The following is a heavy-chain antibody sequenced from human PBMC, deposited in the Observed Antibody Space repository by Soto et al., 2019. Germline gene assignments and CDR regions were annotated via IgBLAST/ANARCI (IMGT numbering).Heavy chain of an antibody. J-gene: IGHJ3*02. V-gene: IGHV4-34*01. CDR1: GGSISSYY. CDR3: ARTYDGSGPNSGGYGFDI. Sequence: SETLSLTCTVSGGSISSYYWTWIRQPPGTGLEWIGEINHSGSTNYNPSLKSRVTISVDTSKNQFSLKLSSVTAADTAVYYCARTYDGSGPNSGGYGFDIWGQGTMVTVSS. D-gene: IGHD3-22*01. CDR2: INHSGST.